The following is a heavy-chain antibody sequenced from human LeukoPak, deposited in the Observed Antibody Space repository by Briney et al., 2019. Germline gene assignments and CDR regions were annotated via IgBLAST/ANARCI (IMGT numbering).Heavy chain of an antibody. D-gene: IGHD3-3*01. J-gene: IGHJ4*02. Sequence: AGGSLRLSCAASGFTFSSYSMNWVRQAPGKGLEWVSSISSSSSYINYADSVKGRFTISRDNAKNSLYLQMNSLRAEDTAVYYCATTKIWSGYYSSGYYFDYWGQGTLVTVSS. V-gene: IGHV3-21*01. CDR1: GFTFSSYS. CDR3: ATTKIWSGYYSSGYYFDY. CDR2: ISSSSSYI.